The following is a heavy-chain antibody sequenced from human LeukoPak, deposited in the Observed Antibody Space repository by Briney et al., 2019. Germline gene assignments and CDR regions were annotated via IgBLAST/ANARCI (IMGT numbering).Heavy chain of an antibody. CDR3: ARDDGLNWFDP. CDR2: ISCDGSNK. Sequence: GGSLRLSCAASGFTFSSYAMHWVRQAPGKGLEWVAVISCDGSNKYYADSVKGRFTISRDNSKNTLYLQMNSLRAEDTAVYYCARDDGLNWFDPWGQGTLVTVSS. V-gene: IGHV3-30-3*01. CDR1: GFTFSSYA. J-gene: IGHJ5*02. D-gene: IGHD3/OR15-3a*01.